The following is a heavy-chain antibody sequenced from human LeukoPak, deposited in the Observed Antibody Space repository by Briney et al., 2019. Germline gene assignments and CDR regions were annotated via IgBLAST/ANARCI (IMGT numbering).Heavy chain of an antibody. D-gene: IGHD3-3*01. CDR3: ARGMQYYDFWSGVQGAFDI. J-gene: IGHJ3*02. CDR1: GFTVSSNY. Sequence: GGSLRLSCAASGFTVSSNYMSWVRQAPGKGLEWVSVIYSGGSTYYADSVKGRFTISRDNSKNTLYLQMNSWRAEDTAVYYCARGMQYYDFWSGVQGAFDIWGQGTMVTVSS. V-gene: IGHV3-66*02. CDR2: IYSGGST.